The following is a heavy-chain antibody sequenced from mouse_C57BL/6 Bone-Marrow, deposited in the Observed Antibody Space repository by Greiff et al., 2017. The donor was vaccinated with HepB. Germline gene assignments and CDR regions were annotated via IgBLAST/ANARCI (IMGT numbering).Heavy chain of an antibody. CDR3: ARNYYGRAPHFDY. D-gene: IGHD1-1*01. CDR1: GYSITSGYY. CDR2: ISYDGSN. V-gene: IGHV3-6*01. Sequence: DVKLQESGPGLVKPSQSLSLTCSVTGYSITSGYYWNWIRQFPGNKLEWMGYISYDGSNNYNPSLKNRISITRDTSKNQFFLTLNSVTTEDTATYYCARNYYGRAPHFDYWGQGTTLTVSS. J-gene: IGHJ2*01.